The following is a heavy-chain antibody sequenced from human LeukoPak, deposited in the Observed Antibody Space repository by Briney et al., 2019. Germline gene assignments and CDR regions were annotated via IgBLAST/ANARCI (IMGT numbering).Heavy chain of an antibody. Sequence: SETLSLTCIVSGGSISSSYYWGWIRQPPGKGLEWIGSIYYSGSTYYNPSLKSRVTISVDTSKNQFSLKLSSVTVADTAVYYCARHGTTMVRGEMRGAFDIWGQGTMVTGSS. CDR1: GGSISSSYY. V-gene: IGHV4-39*01. CDR3: ARHGTTMVRGEMRGAFDI. J-gene: IGHJ3*02. D-gene: IGHD3-10*01. CDR2: IYYSGST.